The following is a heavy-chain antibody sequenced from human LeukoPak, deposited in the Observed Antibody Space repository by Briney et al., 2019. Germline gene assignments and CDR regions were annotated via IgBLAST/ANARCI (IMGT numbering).Heavy chain of an antibody. D-gene: IGHD6-19*01. V-gene: IGHV4-59*01. Sequence: SETLSLTCTVSGGSISSYYWSWIRQPPGKGLEWIGYIYYSGSTNYNPSLKSRVTISVDTSKNQFSLKLSSVTAADTAVYYCAGLGSSGLLLQHWGQGTLVTVSS. CDR2: IYYSGST. CDR3: AGLGSSGLLLQH. CDR1: GGSISSYY. J-gene: IGHJ1*01.